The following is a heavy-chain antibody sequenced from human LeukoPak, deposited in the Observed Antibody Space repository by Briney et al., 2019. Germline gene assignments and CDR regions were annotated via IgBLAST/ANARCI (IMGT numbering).Heavy chain of an antibody. Sequence: SETLSLTCTVSGYSISSGYYWGWIRQPPGKGLEWIGSIYYSGSTYYNPSLKSRVTISVDTSKSQFSLKLSSVTAADTAVYYCARPTYGDYQLGRYYYYMDVWGKGTTVTVSS. CDR3: ARPTYGDYQLGRYYYYMDV. D-gene: IGHD4-17*01. V-gene: IGHV4-38-2*02. CDR2: IYYSGST. CDR1: GYSISSGYY. J-gene: IGHJ6*03.